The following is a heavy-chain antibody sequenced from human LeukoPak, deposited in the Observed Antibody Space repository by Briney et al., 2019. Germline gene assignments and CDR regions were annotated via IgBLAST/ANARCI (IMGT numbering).Heavy chain of an antibody. CDR2: IRQEGSER. V-gene: IGHV3-7*04. Sequence: GGSLGLSCVASGFPFSRDWMSWVRQAPGRGLEWVANIRQEGSERHYVDSVKGRFIVSRDNARDSLYLQMNSLRVDDTAMYYCVRVGPPNAGSFDLWGQGSLVTVAS. D-gene: IGHD3-10*01. CDR3: VRVGPPNAGSFDL. J-gene: IGHJ1*01. CDR1: GFPFSRDW.